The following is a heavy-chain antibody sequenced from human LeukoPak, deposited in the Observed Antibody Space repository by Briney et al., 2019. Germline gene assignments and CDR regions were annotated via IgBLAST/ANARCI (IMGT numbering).Heavy chain of an antibody. J-gene: IGHJ4*02. CDR1: GYTLTELS. V-gene: IGHV1-24*01. CDR3: ATVGGIIWGSGEDY. CDR2: FDPEDGET. D-gene: IGHD7-27*01. Sequence: ASVKVSCKVSGYTLTELSMHWVRQAPGKGLEWMGGFDPEDGETIYAQKFQGRVTITEDTSTDTAYMELSSLRSEDTAVYYCATVGGIIWGSGEDYWGQGTLVTVSS.